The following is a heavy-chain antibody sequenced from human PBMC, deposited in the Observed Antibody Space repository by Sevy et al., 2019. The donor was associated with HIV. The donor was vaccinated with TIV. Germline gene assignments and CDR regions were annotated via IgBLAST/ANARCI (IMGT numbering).Heavy chain of an antibody. V-gene: IGHV1-2*02. D-gene: IGHD3-22*01. CDR3: ARMGDYYDSSGYYPLKF. Sequence: ASVKVSCKASGYSFTGYYIHWVRQAPGQGLEWMGWINPNSGGTYFAKKFQDSVTMTTDTTVKPAYMELRSLRFDDTAVYYCARMGDYYDSSGYYPLKFWGQGSLVTVSS. CDR2: INPNSGGT. J-gene: IGHJ4*02. CDR1: GYSFTGYY.